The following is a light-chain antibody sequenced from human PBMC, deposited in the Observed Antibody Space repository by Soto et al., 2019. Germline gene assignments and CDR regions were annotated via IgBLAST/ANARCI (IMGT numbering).Light chain of an antibody. CDR1: RSLNGN. CDR2: RAS. Sequence: EIVMTQSPATLSVSPGERATLSCRASRSLNGNLAWYQQKPGQAPRLLIYRASTRATGVPVKFSASGSDTDFTLTISSLQSEDSAVYYCQQYSNWPPWTFGPGTKVDVK. J-gene: IGKJ1*01. V-gene: IGKV3-15*01. CDR3: QQYSNWPPWT.